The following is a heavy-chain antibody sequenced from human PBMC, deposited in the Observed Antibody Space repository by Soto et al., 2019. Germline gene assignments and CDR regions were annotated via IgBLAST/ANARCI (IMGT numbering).Heavy chain of an antibody. V-gene: IGHV3-72*01. Sequence: GGSLRLSCAASGFTSSDHYMDWVRQAPGKGLEWVGRIRDKANSYTTEFAASVKGRFTISRDDSQNSLSLQMNSLKTEDTAVYYCARNTRVATPATHYYMDVWGKGTTVTVSS. CDR2: IRDKANSYTT. CDR1: GFTSSDHY. J-gene: IGHJ6*03. D-gene: IGHD6-13*01. CDR3: ARNTRVATPATHYYMDV.